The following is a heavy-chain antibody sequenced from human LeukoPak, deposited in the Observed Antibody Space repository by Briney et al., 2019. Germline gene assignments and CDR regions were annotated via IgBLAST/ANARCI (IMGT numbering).Heavy chain of an antibody. Sequence: GGSLRLSCAASGFTFSSYAMSWVRQAPGKGLEWVSAISGSGGSTYYADSVKGRFTISSDNSENTLYLQMNSLRAEDTAVYYCAKWAVGDSSGYYYGYWGQGTLVTVSS. CDR2: ISGSGGST. J-gene: IGHJ4*02. D-gene: IGHD3-22*01. CDR1: GFTFSSYA. CDR3: AKWAVGDSSGYYYGY. V-gene: IGHV3-23*01.